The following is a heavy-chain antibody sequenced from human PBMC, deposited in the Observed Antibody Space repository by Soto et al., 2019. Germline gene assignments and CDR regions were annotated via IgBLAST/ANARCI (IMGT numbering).Heavy chain of an antibody. D-gene: IGHD1-26*01. CDR2: SRNKANSYNA. J-gene: IGHJ4*02. CDR3: ARDTGGSYDY. CDR1: GFTFSDYY. V-gene: IGHV3-72*01. Sequence: EVQLVESGGGLVQPGGSLRLSCVASGFTFSDYYMDWVRQVPGKGLEWVGRSRNKANSYNAEYAASVKGRFSISREGSKDSMYLQMNSLKTEDTAVYYCARDTGGSYDYWGQGALVTVSS.